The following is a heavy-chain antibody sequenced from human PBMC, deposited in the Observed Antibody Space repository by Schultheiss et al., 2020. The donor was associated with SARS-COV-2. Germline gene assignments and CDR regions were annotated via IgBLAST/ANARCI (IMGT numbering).Heavy chain of an antibody. CDR3: ARDGETGYYFDY. V-gene: IGHV3-74*01. D-gene: IGHD3-9*01. Sequence: GESLKISCSASGFTLSTYWMHWVRQGPGKGLEWVSHINTDASGTSYADSVKGRFTISRDNAKNSLYVQMNSLRAEDTAVYYCARDGETGYYFDYWGQGTLVTVSS. CDR2: INTDASGT. CDR1: GFTLSTYW. J-gene: IGHJ4*02.